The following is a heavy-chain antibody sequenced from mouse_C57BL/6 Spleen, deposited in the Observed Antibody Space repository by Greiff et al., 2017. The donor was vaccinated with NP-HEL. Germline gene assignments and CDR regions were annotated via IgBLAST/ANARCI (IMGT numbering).Heavy chain of an antibody. CDR3: ARESLGGSSSFAY. J-gene: IGHJ3*01. V-gene: IGHV5-4*01. D-gene: IGHD1-1*01. CDR1: GFTFSSYA. Sequence: EVKLMESGGGLVKPGGSLKLSCAASGFTFSSYAMSWVRQTPEKRLEWVATISDGGSYTYYPDNVKGRFTISRDNAKNNLYLQMSHLKSEDTAMYYCARESLGGSSSFAYWGQGTLVTVSA. CDR2: ISDGGSYT.